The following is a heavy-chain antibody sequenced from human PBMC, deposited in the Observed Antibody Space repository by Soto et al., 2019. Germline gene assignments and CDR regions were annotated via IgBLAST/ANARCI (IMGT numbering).Heavy chain of an antibody. D-gene: IGHD4-17*01. V-gene: IGHV3-9*01. Sequence: GGSLRLSCVASGFTVDDYAMHWVRQAPGKGLEWVSGISANGDNVDYADSVKGRFTVSRDNAKNSLFLQMNSLRPEDTALYYCAKDMKWGGMTTIRYFDSWGQGTQVTVSS. CDR1: GFTVDDYA. CDR2: ISANGDNV. CDR3: AKDMKWGGMTTIRYFDS. J-gene: IGHJ4*02.